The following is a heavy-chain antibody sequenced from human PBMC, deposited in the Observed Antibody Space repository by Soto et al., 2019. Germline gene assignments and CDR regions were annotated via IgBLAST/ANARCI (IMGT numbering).Heavy chain of an antibody. V-gene: IGHV1-46*01. CDR1: GYTFTSYD. Sequence: ASVKVSCKASGYTFTSYDINWVRQAPGQGLEWMGIINPSGGSTSYAQKFQGRVTMTRDTSTSTVYMELSSLRSEDTAVYYCARAMVRGVTSFDYWGQGTLVTVSS. D-gene: IGHD3-10*01. CDR3: ARAMVRGVTSFDY. J-gene: IGHJ4*02. CDR2: INPSGGST.